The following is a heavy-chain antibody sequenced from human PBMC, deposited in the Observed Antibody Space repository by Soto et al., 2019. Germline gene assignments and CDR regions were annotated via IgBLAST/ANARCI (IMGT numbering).Heavy chain of an antibody. V-gene: IGHV1-18*01. CDR2: ISAYNGNT. CDR3: ARAYYYDSSALQGFFDY. J-gene: IGHJ4*02. D-gene: IGHD3-22*01. Sequence: GASVKVSCKASGYTFTSYGISWVRQVPGQGLEWMGWISAYNGNTNYAQKLQGRVTMTTDTSTSTAYMELRSLRSDDTAVYYCARAYYYDSSALQGFFDYWGQGTLVTVSS. CDR1: GYTFTSYG.